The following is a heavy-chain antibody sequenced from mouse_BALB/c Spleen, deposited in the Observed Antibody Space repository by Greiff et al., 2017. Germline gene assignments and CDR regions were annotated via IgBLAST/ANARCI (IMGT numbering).Heavy chain of an antibody. Sequence: LPQPGAALVRPGASVQLSCKASGSTFPRSWMTWVKQRPEPGLAWLGRLAPYARDPHYNQTFKDKAILPVDKSSSTAYMQLSSLTSEDSAVYYCARRGYGGAGFDYWGQGTLVTVSA. D-gene: IGHD2-14*01. CDR2: LAPYARDP. CDR1: GSTFPRSW. CDR3: ARRGYGGAGFDY. V-gene: IGHV1-74*04. J-gene: IGHJ3*01.